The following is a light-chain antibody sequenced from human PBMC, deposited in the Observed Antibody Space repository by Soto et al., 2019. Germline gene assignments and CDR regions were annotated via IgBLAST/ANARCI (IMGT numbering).Light chain of an antibody. J-gene: IGLJ2*01. V-gene: IGLV2-14*01. CDR2: GVY. Sequence: QSVLTQPASVSGSPGQSITISCTGTDSDVGGHNYVSWYQQHPGKAPKLMIYGVYNRPSGVSNRFSGSKSGNTASLTISGLQAEDEADYYCSSFTNNNTPHVVFGGGTKLTVL. CDR1: DSDVGGHNY. CDR3: SSFTNNNTPHVV.